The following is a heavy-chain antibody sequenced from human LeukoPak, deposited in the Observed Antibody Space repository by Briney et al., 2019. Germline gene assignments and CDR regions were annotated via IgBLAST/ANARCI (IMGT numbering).Heavy chain of an antibody. D-gene: IGHD6-6*01. CDR2: ISHSGDT. V-gene: IGHV4-34*01. J-gene: IGHJ5*02. CDR3: ARRSHYSDSSAANA. Sequence: SETLSLTCAVYGGSFTGYYWTWIRQPPGKGLEWIGEISHSGDTNYSPSLKSRVTISVDTSRKQFSLKLSSVTAADTAVYYCARRSHYSDSSAANAWGQGTLVTVSS. CDR1: GGSFTGYY.